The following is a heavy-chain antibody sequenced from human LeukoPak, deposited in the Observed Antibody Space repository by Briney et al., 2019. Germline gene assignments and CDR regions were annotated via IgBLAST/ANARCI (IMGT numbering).Heavy chain of an antibody. CDR3: ARAPYFDFWTGYYFDY. J-gene: IGHJ4*02. V-gene: IGHV4-59*01. Sequence: PSETLSLTCTASGGSINSDYWSWIRQPPGKGLEWIGYIFYSGTTIYRPSLNMRVTISIDTSKNQFSLNLSSVTAADTAVYYCARAPYFDFWTGYYFDYWGQGTLVTVSS. CDR1: GGSINSDY. D-gene: IGHD3-3*01. CDR2: IFYSGTT.